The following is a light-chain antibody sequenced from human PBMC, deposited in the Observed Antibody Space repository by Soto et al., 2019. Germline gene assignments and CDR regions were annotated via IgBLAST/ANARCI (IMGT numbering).Light chain of an antibody. CDR3: QQYNSYWT. CDR2: QAS. CDR1: QSISSW. V-gene: IGKV1-5*03. J-gene: IGKJ1*01. Sequence: DIQMTQSPSTLSASVGDRVTITCRASQSISSWLAWYQQKPGKAPKLLLYQASSLESGVPSRFSGSGSVTEFTLTISSLQPDDFATYYCQQYNSYWTFGQGTKVESK.